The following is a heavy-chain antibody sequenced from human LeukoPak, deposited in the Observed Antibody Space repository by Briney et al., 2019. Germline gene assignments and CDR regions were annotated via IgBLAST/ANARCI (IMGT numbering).Heavy chain of an antibody. CDR2: IRYDGSNK. Sequence: GGSLRLSCAASGFTFSSYGMHWVRQAPGKGLEWVAFIRYDGSNKYYADSVKGRFTISRDNAKNSLYLQMSSLRVEDTAVYYCTREMGSGWSPSDYWGQGTLVTVSS. CDR1: GFTFSSYG. D-gene: IGHD6-19*01. V-gene: IGHV3-30*02. J-gene: IGHJ4*02. CDR3: TREMGSGWSPSDY.